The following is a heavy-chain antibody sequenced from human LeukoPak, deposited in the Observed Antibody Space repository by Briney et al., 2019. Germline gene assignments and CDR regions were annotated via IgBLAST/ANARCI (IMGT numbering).Heavy chain of an antibody. J-gene: IGHJ4*02. D-gene: IGHD3-22*01. CDR1: GFTFSDYY. CDR2: IYHSGST. Sequence: GSLRLSCAASGFTFSDYYMSWVRQPPGKGLEWIGEIYHSGSTNYNPSLKSRVTISVDKSKNQFSLKLSSVTAADTAVYYCAREPAMIVVVTALGYFDYWGQGTLVTVSS. V-gene: IGHV4-4*02. CDR3: AREPAMIVVVTALGYFDY.